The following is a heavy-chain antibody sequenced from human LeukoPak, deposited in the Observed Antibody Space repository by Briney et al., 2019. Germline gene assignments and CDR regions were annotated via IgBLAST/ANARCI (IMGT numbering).Heavy chain of an antibody. J-gene: IGHJ3*02. Sequence: GGSLRLSCAASGFTFSSYGMHWVRQAPGKGLEWVAVIWYDGSNKYYADSVKGRFTISRDNSKNTLYLQMNSLRAEDTAVYYCARDQVDYGAFDIWGQGTMVTVSS. D-gene: IGHD4-17*01. CDR3: ARDQVDYGAFDI. CDR1: GFTFSSYG. CDR2: IWYDGSNK. V-gene: IGHV3-33*01.